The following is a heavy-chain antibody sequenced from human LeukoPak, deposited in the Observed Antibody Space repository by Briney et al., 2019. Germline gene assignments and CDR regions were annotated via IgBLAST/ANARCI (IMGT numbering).Heavy chain of an antibody. CDR1: GYSFTNNW. CDR3: ASHVRDGYNRRLDY. Sequence: GESLQISCQGSGYSFTNNWLGWVRQMPGKGLEWMGIINPYDSDTKYSPSFQGQVTILVDKSISTAYLQWSSLKASDTAMYYCASHVRDGYNRRLDYWGQGTLVTVSS. CDR2: INPYDSDT. V-gene: IGHV5-51*01. D-gene: IGHD5-24*01. J-gene: IGHJ4*02.